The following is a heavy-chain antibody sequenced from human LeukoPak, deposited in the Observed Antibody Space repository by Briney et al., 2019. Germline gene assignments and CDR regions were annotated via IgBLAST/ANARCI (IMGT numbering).Heavy chain of an antibody. J-gene: IGHJ4*02. V-gene: IGHV3-21*01. D-gene: IGHD6-13*01. CDR3: ARDAIAAAGTHIFDY. Sequence: PGGSLRLSCAASGFTFSSYSMNWVRQAPGKGLEWVSSISSSSSYIYYADSVKGRFTISRDNAKNSLYLQMNSLRAEDTAAYYCARDAIAAAGTHIFDYWGQGTLVTVSS. CDR1: GFTFSSYS. CDR2: ISSSSSYI.